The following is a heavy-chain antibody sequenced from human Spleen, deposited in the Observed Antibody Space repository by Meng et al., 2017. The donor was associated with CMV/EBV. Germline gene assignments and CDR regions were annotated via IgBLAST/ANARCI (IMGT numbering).Heavy chain of an antibody. Sequence: SETLSLTCAVHGGSFSGYFWTWIRQSPGKGLEWIGEISHSLTIYYNSSLKSRVTISVDMSKNQFTLSLTSVTAADTAVYYCAKIFPSDYYKYSMDVWGQGTTVTVSS. CDR3: AKIFPSDYYKYSMDV. CDR1: GGSFSGYF. D-gene: IGHD3-3*01. V-gene: IGHV4-34*01. CDR2: ISHSLTI. J-gene: IGHJ6*02.